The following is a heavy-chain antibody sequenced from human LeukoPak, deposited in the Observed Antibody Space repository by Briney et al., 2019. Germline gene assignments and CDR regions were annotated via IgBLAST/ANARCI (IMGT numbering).Heavy chain of an antibody. CDR3: ARHRNGGNSDY. CDR1: GYSFTSYW. D-gene: IGHD4-23*01. V-gene: IGHV5-51*01. Sequence: GAFLKISCKGPGYSFTSYWTGWVRQMPGKGLEWRGIIYPGDSDTRYSPSFQGQVTISADKSISTAYLQWSSLKASDTAMYYCARHRNGGNSDYWDQGTLVTVSS. J-gene: IGHJ4*02. CDR2: IYPGDSDT.